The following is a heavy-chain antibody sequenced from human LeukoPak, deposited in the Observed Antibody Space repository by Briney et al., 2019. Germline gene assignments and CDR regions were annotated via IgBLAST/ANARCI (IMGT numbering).Heavy chain of an antibody. CDR3: ARVPYSGSYYSNWFDP. V-gene: IGHV4-4*07. Sequence: SETLSLTCTVSGGSISSYYWSWIRQPAGKGLEWIGRIYTSGSTNYNPSLKSRVTMSVGTSKNQFSLKLSSVTAADTAVYYCARVPYSGSYYSNWFDPWGQGTLVTVSS. CDR1: GGSISSYY. J-gene: IGHJ5*02. D-gene: IGHD1-26*01. CDR2: IYTSGST.